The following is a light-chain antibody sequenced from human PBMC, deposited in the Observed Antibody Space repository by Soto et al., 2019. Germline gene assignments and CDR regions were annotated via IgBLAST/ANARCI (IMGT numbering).Light chain of an antibody. Sequence: GDRVTITCRASQDIGSYLAWYQQKPEKAPKLLIYAASTLQSGVPSRFSGSGSGTEFTLTISSLQPEDFAVYYCQQRSNWPPITFGQGTRLEIK. CDR1: QDIGSY. J-gene: IGKJ5*01. CDR3: QQRSNWPPIT. CDR2: AAS. V-gene: IGKV1-9*01.